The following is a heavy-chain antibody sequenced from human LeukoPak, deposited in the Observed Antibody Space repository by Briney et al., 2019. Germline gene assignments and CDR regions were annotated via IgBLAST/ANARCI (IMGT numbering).Heavy chain of an antibody. CDR3: ARGGTVYDYYDSSGYLAFDI. J-gene: IGHJ3*02. V-gene: IGHV4-4*07. Sequence: SETLSLTCTVSGGSISSYYWSWIRQPAGKGLEWIGRIYTSGSTNYNPSLKSRVTMSVDTSKNQFSLKLSSVTAADTAVYYCARGGTVYDYYDSSGYLAFDIWGQGAMVTVSS. CDR2: IYTSGST. D-gene: IGHD3-22*01. CDR1: GGSISSYY.